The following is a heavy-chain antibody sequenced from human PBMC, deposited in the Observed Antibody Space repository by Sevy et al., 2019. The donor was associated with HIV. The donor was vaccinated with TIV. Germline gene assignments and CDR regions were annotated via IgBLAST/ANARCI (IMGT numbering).Heavy chain of an antibody. J-gene: IGHJ4*02. Sequence: ASVKVSCKASGYTFTTYAMSWVRPAPGQGLEWLGWINTNTGNPTYAQGFTGCFVFSFDTSVSTAYLQISSLKAEDTSVYYCARDHEGSSGWYDHFDYWGQGTLVTVSS. CDR2: INTNTGNP. CDR3: ARDHEGSSGWYDHFDY. V-gene: IGHV7-4-1*02. CDR1: GYTFTTYA. D-gene: IGHD6-19*01.